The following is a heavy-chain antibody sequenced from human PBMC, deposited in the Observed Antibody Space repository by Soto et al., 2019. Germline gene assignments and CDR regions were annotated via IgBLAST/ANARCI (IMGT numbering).Heavy chain of an antibody. V-gene: IGHV1-46*01. CDR3: ARNRNSGFLYYYGMDV. Sequence: ASVKVSCKASGYTFTSYYMHWVRQAPGQGLEWMGIINPSGGSTSYAQKFQGRVTMTRDTSTSTVYMELSSLRSEDTAVYYCARNRNSGFLYYYGMDVWGQGTKVTVSS. J-gene: IGHJ6*02. D-gene: IGHD4-4*01. CDR2: INPSGGST. CDR1: GYTFTSYY.